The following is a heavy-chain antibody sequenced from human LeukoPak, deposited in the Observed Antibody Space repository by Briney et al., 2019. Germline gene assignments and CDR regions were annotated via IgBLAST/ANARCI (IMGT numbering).Heavy chain of an antibody. V-gene: IGHV3-30-3*01. D-gene: IGHD3-22*01. CDR3: ARVAGVVVVATGIDY. Sequence: GGSLRLSCAAYGFTFISYSMHWVRQAPGKGLEWVAVISHDGNNKYYADSVKGRFTISRDNSKNTLFLQMNSLRAEDTAVYYCARVAGVVVVATGIDYWGQGTLVTVSS. J-gene: IGHJ4*02. CDR2: ISHDGNNK. CDR1: GFTFISYS.